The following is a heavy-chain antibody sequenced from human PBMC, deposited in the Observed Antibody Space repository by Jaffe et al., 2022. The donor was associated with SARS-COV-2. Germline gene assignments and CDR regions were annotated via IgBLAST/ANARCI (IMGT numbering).Heavy chain of an antibody. Sequence: EVQLVESGGGLVQPGRSLRLSCAASGFTFDDYAMHWVRQAPGKGLEWVSGISWNSGSIGYADSVKGRFTISRDNAKNSLYLQMNSLRAEDTALYYCAKDRGGVYYYGMDVWGQGTTVTVSS. CDR2: ISWNSGSI. D-gene: IGHD3-10*01. J-gene: IGHJ6*02. CDR1: GFTFDDYA. V-gene: IGHV3-9*01. CDR3: AKDRGGVYYYGMDV.